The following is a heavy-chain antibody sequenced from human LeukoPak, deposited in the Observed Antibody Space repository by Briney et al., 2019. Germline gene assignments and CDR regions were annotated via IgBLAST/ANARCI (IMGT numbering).Heavy chain of an antibody. CDR3: ARRTFCSISSCYGFDP. V-gene: IGHV4-39*02. J-gene: IGHJ5*02. Sequence: SETLSLTCTVSGGSISSTSYYWGWIRQPPGKGLEWIGSIYYSGYTYYNPSLKSRVTISIDTSKNHFSLKLSSVTAADTAVYYCARRTFCSISSCYGFDPWGQGTLVTVSS. CDR2: IYYSGYT. D-gene: IGHD2-2*01. CDR1: GGSISSTSYY.